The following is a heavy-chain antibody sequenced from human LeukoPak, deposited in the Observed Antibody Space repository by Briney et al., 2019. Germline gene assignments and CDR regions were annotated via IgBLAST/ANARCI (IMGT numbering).Heavy chain of an antibody. D-gene: IGHD6-19*01. CDR2: ISGSGGST. Sequence: GGSLRLSCAASGFTFSSYAMSWVRQAPGKGLEWVSAISGSGGSTYYAGSVKGRFTISRDNSKNTLYLQMNSLRAEDTAVYYCAKGSPGSGWYSDAFDIWGQGTMVTVSS. V-gene: IGHV3-23*01. J-gene: IGHJ3*02. CDR3: AKGSPGSGWYSDAFDI. CDR1: GFTFSSYA.